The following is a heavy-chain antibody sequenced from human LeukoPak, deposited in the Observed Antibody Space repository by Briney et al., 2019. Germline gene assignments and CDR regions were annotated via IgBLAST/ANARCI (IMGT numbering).Heavy chain of an antibody. J-gene: IGHJ6*02. CDR2: IYSGGST. V-gene: IGHV3-53*01. CDR3: AREAAGIGDYYGMDV. D-gene: IGHD6-13*01. CDR1: GFTVSSNY. Sequence: LPGGSLRLSCAASGFTVSSNYMSWVRQAPGKGLEWVSVIYSGGSTYYADSVKGRFTTSRDNSKNTLYLQMNSLRAEDTAVYYCAREAAGIGDYYGMDVWGQGTTVTVSS.